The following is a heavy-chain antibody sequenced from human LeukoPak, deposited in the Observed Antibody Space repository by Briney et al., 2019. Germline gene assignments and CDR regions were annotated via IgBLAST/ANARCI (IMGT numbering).Heavy chain of an antibody. J-gene: IGHJ4*02. Sequence: GASVKVPCKASGYTFTSYYMHWVRQAPGQGLEWKGIINPSGGSTSYAQKFQGRVTMTRDTSTSTVYMELSSLRSEDTAVYYCARNYGGNPFDYWGQGTLVTVSS. V-gene: IGHV1-46*01. CDR3: ARNYGGNPFDY. CDR2: INPSGGST. CDR1: GYTFTSYY. D-gene: IGHD4-23*01.